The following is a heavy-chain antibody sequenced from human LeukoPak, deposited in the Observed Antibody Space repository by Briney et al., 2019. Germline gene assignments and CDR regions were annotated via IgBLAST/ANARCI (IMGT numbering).Heavy chain of an antibody. CDR1: GYSISSGYF. CDR2: IYHSGST. V-gene: IGHV4-38-2*01. J-gene: IGHJ4*02. Sequence: SETLSLTCAVSGYSISSGYFWGWIRQPPGKGLEWIGSIYHSGSTYYNPSLKSRVTISVDTSKNQFSLKLSSVTAADTAVYYCARHAPGSVPDTFDYGGQGTLVTVSS. CDR3: ARHAPGSVPDTFDY. D-gene: IGHD2-8*01.